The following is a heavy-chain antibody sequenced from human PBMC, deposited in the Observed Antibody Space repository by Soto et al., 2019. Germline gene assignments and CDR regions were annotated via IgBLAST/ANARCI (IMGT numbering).Heavy chain of an antibody. CDR1: GGSFSGYY. J-gene: IGHJ4*02. D-gene: IGHD1-26*01. CDR2: INHSGST. V-gene: IGHV4-34*01. CDR3: ASLFSGSYPSPYY. Sequence: QVQLQQWGAGLLKPSETLSLTCAVYGGSFSGYYWNWIRQPPGKGLEWIGEINHSGSTNYNSSLKSRVTISVDTSKNQFSLKLSSVTAADTAVYYCASLFSGSYPSPYYWGQGTLVTVSS.